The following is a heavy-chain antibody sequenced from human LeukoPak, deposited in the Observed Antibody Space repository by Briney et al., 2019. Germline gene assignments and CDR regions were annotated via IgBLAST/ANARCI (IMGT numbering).Heavy chain of an antibody. CDR2: ISAYNGNT. CDR1: GYTFTSYG. V-gene: IGHV1-18*01. CDR3: ARVDTQRITMVRGVIGYFDY. J-gene: IGHJ4*02. D-gene: IGHD3-10*01. Sequence: GSVKVSCKASGYTFTSYGISWVRQAPGQGLEWMGWISAYNGNTNYAQKLQGRVTMTTDTSTSTAYMELRSLRSDDTAVYYCARVDTQRITMVRGVIGYFDYWGQGTLVTVSS.